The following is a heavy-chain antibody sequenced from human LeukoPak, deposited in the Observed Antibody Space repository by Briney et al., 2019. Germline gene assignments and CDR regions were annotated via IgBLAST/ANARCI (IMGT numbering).Heavy chain of an antibody. CDR1: EFTFSGSA. Sequence: GGSLRLSCAASEFTFSGSAMHWVRQASGKGLEWVGRIRSKANSYATAYAASVKGRFTISRDDSKNTAYLQMNSLKTEDTAVYYCTRHLWGSSGWSDDAFDIWGQGTMVTVSS. D-gene: IGHD6-19*01. CDR3: TRHLWGSSGWSDDAFDI. V-gene: IGHV3-73*01. CDR2: IRSKANSYAT. J-gene: IGHJ3*02.